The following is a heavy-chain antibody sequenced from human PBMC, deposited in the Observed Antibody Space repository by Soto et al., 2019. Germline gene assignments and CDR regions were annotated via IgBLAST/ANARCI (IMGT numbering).Heavy chain of an antibody. J-gene: IGHJ5*02. Sequence: ASVKVSCKASGYTFMSYGIHWVRQAPGQGLEWMGWISVYKRNTNYAQKLQDRVTMTTDTSTSTAYMELRSLRSDDTAVYFCARDQTLYAIGGDYWFDPWGQGTLVTVSS. CDR1: GYTFMSYG. D-gene: IGHD2-8*01. V-gene: IGHV1-18*01. CDR3: ARDQTLYAIGGDYWFDP. CDR2: ISVYKRNT.